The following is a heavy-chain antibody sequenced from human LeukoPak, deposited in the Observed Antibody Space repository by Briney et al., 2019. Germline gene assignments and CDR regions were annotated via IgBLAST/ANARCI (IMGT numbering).Heavy chain of an antibody. CDR1: GGTFSSYA. CDR3: ARVGNSGYDWTFDY. J-gene: IGHJ4*02. D-gene: IGHD5-12*01. Sequence: SVKVSCKASGGTFSSYAISWVRQAPGQGLEWMGRIIPILGIANYAQKFQGRVTITADKSTSTAYMELSSLRSEDTAVYYCARVGNSGYDWTFDYWGQGTLVTVSS. CDR2: IIPILGIA. V-gene: IGHV1-69*04.